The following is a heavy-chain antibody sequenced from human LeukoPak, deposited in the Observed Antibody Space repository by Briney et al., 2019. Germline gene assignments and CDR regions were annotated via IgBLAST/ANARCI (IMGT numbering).Heavy chain of an antibody. D-gene: IGHD6-13*01. Sequence: PGGSLRLSCAASGFTFDDYGMSWVRQAPGKGLEWVSGIIWSGGSRGYADSVKGRFTISRDNAKNSLYLQMNSLRAEDTAVYYCARGGRGTYSSSFYYFDYWGQGTLVTVSS. CDR2: IIWSGGSR. J-gene: IGHJ4*02. V-gene: IGHV3-20*04. CDR1: GFTFDDYG. CDR3: ARGGRGTYSSSFYYFDY.